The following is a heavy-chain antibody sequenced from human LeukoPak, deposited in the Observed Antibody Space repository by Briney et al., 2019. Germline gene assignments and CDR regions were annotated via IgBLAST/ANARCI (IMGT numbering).Heavy chain of an antibody. CDR3: ARGNWNYQTFDY. CDR2: IIPIFGTA. Sequence: GASVKVSCKASGGTFSSYAISWVRQAPGQGLEWMGGIIPIFGTANYAQKFQGRVTITADESTSTAYMELSGLRSEDTAVYYCARGNWNYQTFDYWGQGTLVTVSS. D-gene: IGHD1-7*01. CDR1: GGTFSSYA. J-gene: IGHJ4*02. V-gene: IGHV1-69*13.